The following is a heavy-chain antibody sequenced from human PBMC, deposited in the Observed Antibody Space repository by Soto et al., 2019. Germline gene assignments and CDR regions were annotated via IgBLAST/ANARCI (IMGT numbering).Heavy chain of an antibody. CDR3: ARHLGYGGNSLSYYYYGMDV. V-gene: IGHV5-10-1*01. J-gene: IGHJ6*02. D-gene: IGHD4-17*01. Sequence: GESLKISCKGSGYSFTSYWISWVRQMPGKGLEWMGRIDPSDSYTNYSPSFQGHVTISADKSISTAYLQWSSLKASDTAMYYCARHLGYGGNSLSYYYYGMDVWGQGTTVTV. CDR1: GYSFTSYW. CDR2: IDPSDSYT.